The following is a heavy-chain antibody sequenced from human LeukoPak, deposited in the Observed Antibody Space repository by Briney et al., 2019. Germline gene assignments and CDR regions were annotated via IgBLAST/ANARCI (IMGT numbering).Heavy chain of an antibody. CDR1: GYTFTSYG. Sequence: GASVKVSCKASGYTFTSYGISWVRQAPGQGLEWMGWISAYNGNTNYAQKFQGRVTMTRDTSISTSYMELSRLRSDDTAVYYCARAWLRLNPYFDYWGQGTLVTVSS. J-gene: IGHJ4*02. D-gene: IGHD5-12*01. CDR2: ISAYNGNT. CDR3: ARAWLRLNPYFDY. V-gene: IGHV1-18*01.